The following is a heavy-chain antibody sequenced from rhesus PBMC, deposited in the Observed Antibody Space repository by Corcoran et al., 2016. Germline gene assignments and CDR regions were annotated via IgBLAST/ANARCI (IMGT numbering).Heavy chain of an antibody. CDR2: INGNSGST. CDR1: GGSFSSYW. V-gene: IGHV4-80*01. CDR3: ARDTYSGYRSYGLDS. J-gene: IGHJ6*01. D-gene: IGHD5-24*01. Sequence: QVQLQESGPGLVKPSEILSLTCAVSGGSFSSYWCSWIRQPPGKGLEWIGEINGNSGSTNYNPSLKIRVTISKYTSKNQVSRKLSSVTTADTAVYYCARDTYSGYRSYGLDSWGQGVVVTVSS.